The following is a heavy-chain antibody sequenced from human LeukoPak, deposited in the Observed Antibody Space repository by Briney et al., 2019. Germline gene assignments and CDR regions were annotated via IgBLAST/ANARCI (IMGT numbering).Heavy chain of an antibody. CDR2: INEDGSVQ. CDR3: ATRESSMARSH. D-gene: IGHD3-10*01. J-gene: IGHJ4*02. CDR1: GFIFSDYW. V-gene: IGHV3-7*01. Sequence: PGGSLRLSCAASGFIFSDYWMNWVRQVPGQGLKWVANINEDGSVQDYVASVRGRFFISRDNAKNSLYLQMNSLRVEDAATYYCATRESSMARSHWGQGTLVTVSS.